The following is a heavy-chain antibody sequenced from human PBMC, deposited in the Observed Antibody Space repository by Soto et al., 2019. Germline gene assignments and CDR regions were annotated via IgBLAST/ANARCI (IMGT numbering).Heavy chain of an antibody. CDR1: GFTFSSYG. V-gene: IGHV3-33*01. J-gene: IGHJ6*02. CDR3: ARDGGAHSSGYYQYYYYGMDV. D-gene: IGHD3-22*01. CDR2: IWYDGSNK. Sequence: GGSLRLSCAASGFTFSSYGMHWVRQAPGKGLEWVAVIWYDGSNKYYADSVKGRFTISRDNSKNTLYLQMNSLRAEDTAVYYCARDGGAHSSGYYQYYYYGMDVWGQGTTVTVSS.